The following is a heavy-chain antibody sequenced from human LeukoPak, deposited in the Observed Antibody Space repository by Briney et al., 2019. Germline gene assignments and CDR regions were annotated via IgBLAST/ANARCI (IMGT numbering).Heavy chain of an antibody. CDR2: INPNSGGT. CDR1: GYTFTGYY. J-gene: IGHJ4*02. V-gene: IGHV1-2*02. Sequence: ASVKVSCKASGYTFTGYYMHWVRQAPGQGLEWMGWINPNSGGTNYAQKFQGRVNMTRDTSISTAYMELSRLRSDDTAVYYCARRMIVVVPAAADYWGQGTLVTVSS. CDR3: ARRMIVVVPAAADY. D-gene: IGHD2-2*01.